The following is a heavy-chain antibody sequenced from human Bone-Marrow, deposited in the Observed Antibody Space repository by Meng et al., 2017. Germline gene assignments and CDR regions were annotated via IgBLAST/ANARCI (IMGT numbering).Heavy chain of an antibody. J-gene: IGHJ4*02. D-gene: IGHD3-10*01. CDR2: ISSSGSTI. V-gene: IGHV3-11*04. CDR3: ARDPRGVVRGVSADY. Sequence: GESLKISCAASGFTFSSYAMSWIRQAPGKGLEWVSYISSSGSTIYYADSVKGRFTISRDNAKNSLYLQMNSLRAEDTAVYYCARDPRGVVRGVSADYWGQGTLVTVSS. CDR1: GFTFSSYA.